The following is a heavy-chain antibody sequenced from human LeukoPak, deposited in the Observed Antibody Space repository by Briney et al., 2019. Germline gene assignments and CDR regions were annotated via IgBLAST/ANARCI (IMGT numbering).Heavy chain of an antibody. Sequence: GGSLSLSCAASGFTFSSYLMHWVRQAPGKGLVWVSPINPDGTVTTYADSVKGRFTISRDHAKHTLYLQMNSLRGEDTAVYYCVRDSPSGFFDLWGRGTLVTVSS. CDR1: GFTFSSYL. J-gene: IGHJ2*01. CDR3: VRDSPSGFFDL. D-gene: IGHD6-19*01. CDR2: INPDGTVT. V-gene: IGHV3-74*01.